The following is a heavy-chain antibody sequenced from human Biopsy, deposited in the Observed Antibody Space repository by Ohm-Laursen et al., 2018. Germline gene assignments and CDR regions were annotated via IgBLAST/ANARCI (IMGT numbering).Heavy chain of an antibody. CDR1: GGSFTGHY. D-gene: IGHD4-23*01. CDR3: ARGSNDFGGLYFPR. Sequence: GTLSLTCTVSGGSFTGHYWSWIRQPPGKGLEWIGYVSYTGSTDYNPSLQSRVTISVDTSRNHFSLRLSSLTAADTAVYYCARGSNDFGGLYFPRWGQGTLLTVSS. CDR2: VSYTGST. V-gene: IGHV4-59*11. J-gene: IGHJ4*02.